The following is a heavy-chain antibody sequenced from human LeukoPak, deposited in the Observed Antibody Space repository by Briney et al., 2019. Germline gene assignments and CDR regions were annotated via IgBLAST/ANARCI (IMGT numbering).Heavy chain of an antibody. CDR1: GFTFSSYG. Sequence: GGSLRLSCAASGFTFSSYGMHWVRQAPGKGLEWVTVISYDGSKKYYADSVKGRFTISRDNSRNTLYLQINSLRADDTAVYYWAKGPKRGSITLTVGATASYYMFARGKGATGTVSS. CDR3: AKGPKRGSITLTVGATASYYMFA. V-gene: IGHV3-30*18. CDR2: ISYDGSKK. D-gene: IGHD3-22*01. J-gene: IGHJ6*03.